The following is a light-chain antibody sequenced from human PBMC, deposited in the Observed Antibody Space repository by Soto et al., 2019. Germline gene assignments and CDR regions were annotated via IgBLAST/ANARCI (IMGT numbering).Light chain of an antibody. Sequence: DIQMTQSPSTLSASVGDRVTITCRASQSISSWLAWYQQKPGKAPKVLIYKASSLESGVPSRFSGSGSGTEFTLTISSLQPEDFATFYCQQYNSVPWTFGQGTTVEIK. J-gene: IGKJ1*01. CDR2: KAS. CDR3: QQYNSVPWT. V-gene: IGKV1-5*03. CDR1: QSISSW.